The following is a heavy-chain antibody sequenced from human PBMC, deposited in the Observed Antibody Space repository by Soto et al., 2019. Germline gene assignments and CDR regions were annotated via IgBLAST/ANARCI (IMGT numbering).Heavy chain of an antibody. D-gene: IGHD3-3*01. CDR3: AKGPTIVGVVITFEYYYGMDV. CDR1: GFILSSSA. J-gene: IGHJ6*02. V-gene: IGHV3-23*01. Sequence: EVQVLESGGGLVQAGGSLRLSCAASGFILSSSAMSWVRQAPGKGLEWVSAISGSGTSTYYADSVKGRFTISGDYSKNTGYLQMNSLRAEDTAVHYCAKGPTIVGVVITFEYYYGMDVWGQGTPVTVAS. CDR2: ISGSGTST.